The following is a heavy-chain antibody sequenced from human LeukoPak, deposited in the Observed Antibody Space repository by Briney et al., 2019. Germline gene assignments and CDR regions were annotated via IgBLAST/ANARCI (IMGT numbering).Heavy chain of an antibody. CDR2: ISWDGGNT. D-gene: IGHD3-10*01. Sequence: GGSLRLSCAASGFTFDDYTMHWVRQAPGKGLEWVSLISWDGGNTCYADSVKGRFTISRDNSKNSLYLQMNSLRTEDTALYYCAKTYPSYSHYFDYWGQGTLVTVSS. CDR1: GFTFDDYT. CDR3: AKTYPSYSHYFDY. V-gene: IGHV3-43*01. J-gene: IGHJ4*02.